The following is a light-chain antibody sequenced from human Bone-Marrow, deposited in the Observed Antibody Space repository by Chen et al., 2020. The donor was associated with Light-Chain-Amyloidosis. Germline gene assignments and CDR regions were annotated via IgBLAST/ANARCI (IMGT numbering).Light chain of an antibody. CDR3: SSYTSSSTLI. CDR1: RSDVSGYNY. V-gene: IGLV2-14*03. J-gene: IGLJ2*01. Sequence: QSALTQPASVFCSPGQSTTISCTGTRSDVSGYNYVSWYQQHPGKAPKLMIYDVSNRPSGVSNPFSGSKSGNTDSLTIYKLQAEDEADYYCSSYTSSSTLIFGGGTKLTVL. CDR2: DVS.